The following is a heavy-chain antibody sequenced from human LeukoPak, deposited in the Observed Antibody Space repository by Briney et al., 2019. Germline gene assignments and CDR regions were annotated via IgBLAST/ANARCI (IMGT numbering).Heavy chain of an antibody. J-gene: IGHJ6*03. CDR1: GYTFTGYY. CDR3: ALGYCSGGSCYNRYYYYYMDV. V-gene: IGHV1-2*02. D-gene: IGHD2-15*01. CDR2: INPNSGGT. Sequence: ASVKVSCRASGYTFTGYYMHWVRQAPGQGLEWMGWINPNSGGTNYAQKFQGRVTMTRDTSIGTAYMELSRLRSDDTAVYYCALGYCSGGSCYNRYYYYYMDVWGKGTTVTVSS.